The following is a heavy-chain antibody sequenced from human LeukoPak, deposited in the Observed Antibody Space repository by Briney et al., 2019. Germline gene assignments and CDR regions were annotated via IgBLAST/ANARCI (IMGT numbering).Heavy chain of an antibody. CDR3: ARRGFYCSGGSCPSNAFDI. CDR2: IYPGGSDT. CDR1: GYSFTNYW. V-gene: IGHV5-51*01. J-gene: IGHJ3*02. D-gene: IGHD2-15*01. Sequence: GESLKISCKGSGYSFTNYWIGWVRQMPGRGLEWMGIIYPGGSDTRYRPSFQGQVTISADKSISTAYLQWSSLKASDTAMYYCARRGFYCSGGSCPSNAFDIWGQGTMVTVSS.